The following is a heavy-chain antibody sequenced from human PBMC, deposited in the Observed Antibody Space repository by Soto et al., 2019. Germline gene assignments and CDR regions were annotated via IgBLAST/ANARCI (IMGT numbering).Heavy chain of an antibody. CDR3: ARQMFIGGMDV. D-gene: IGHD2-15*01. CDR2: IYYSGST. V-gene: IGHV4-59*08. J-gene: IGHJ6*02. Sequence: SETLSLTCTVSGGSISSYYWSWIRQPPGKGLEWIGYIYYSGSTNYNPSLKSRVTISVDTSKNQFSLRLSSVTAADTAVYHCARQMFIGGMDVWGQGTTVTVSS. CDR1: GGSISSYY.